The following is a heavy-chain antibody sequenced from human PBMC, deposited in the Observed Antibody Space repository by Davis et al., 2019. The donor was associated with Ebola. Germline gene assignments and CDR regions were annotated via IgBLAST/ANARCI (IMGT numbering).Heavy chain of an antibody. CDR2: ISSSSSYI. D-gene: IGHD3-16*01. CDR3: ARAHYDYTYDY. Sequence: GESLKISCAASGFTFSSYSMNWVRQAPGKGLGWVSSISSSSSYIYYADSVKSRFTISRDNAKNSLYLQMNSLRAEDTAVYYCARAHYDYTYDYWGQGTLVTVSS. V-gene: IGHV3-21*01. J-gene: IGHJ4*02. CDR1: GFTFSSYS.